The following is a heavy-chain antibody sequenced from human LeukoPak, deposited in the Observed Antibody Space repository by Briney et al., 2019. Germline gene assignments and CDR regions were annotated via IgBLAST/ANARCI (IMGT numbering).Heavy chain of an antibody. CDR2: ISGSGGST. CDR3: AKGGNYYGSEFDY. CDR1: GFTFSSYA. J-gene: IGHJ4*02. D-gene: IGHD3-10*01. V-gene: IGHV3-23*01. Sequence: GGSLRLSCAASGFTFSSYAMSWVRQAPGKGLEWVSAISGSGGSTYYADSVKGRFTISRDNAKNSLYLQMNSLRAEDTALYYCAKGGNYYGSEFDYWGQGTLVTVSS.